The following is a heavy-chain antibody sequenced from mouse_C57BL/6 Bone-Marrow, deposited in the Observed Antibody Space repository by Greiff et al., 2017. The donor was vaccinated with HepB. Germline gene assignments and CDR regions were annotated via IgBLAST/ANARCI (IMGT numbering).Heavy chain of an antibody. D-gene: IGHD1-1*01. V-gene: IGHV1-53*01. Sequence: VQLQQPGTELVKPGASVKLSCKASGYTFTSYWMHWVKQRPGQGLEWIGNINPSNGGTNYNEKFKSKATLTVDKSSSTAYMQLSSLTSEDSAVYYCARKARYYYGSSPFDYWGQGTTLTVSS. CDR1: GYTFTSYW. CDR3: ARKARYYYGSSPFDY. CDR2: INPSNGGT. J-gene: IGHJ2*01.